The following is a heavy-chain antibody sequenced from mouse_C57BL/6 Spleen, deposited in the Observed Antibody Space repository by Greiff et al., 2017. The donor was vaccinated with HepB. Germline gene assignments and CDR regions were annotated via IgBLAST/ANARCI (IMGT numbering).Heavy chain of an antibody. CDR1: GFSLSTSGMG. CDR2: IYWDDDK. Sequence: QVTLKESGPGILQPSQTLSLTCSCSGFSLSTSGMGVSWIRQPSGKGLEWLAHIYWDDDKCYNPFLKSRLTISKDTSRNQLFLTITSVDTADTATYYCARIDTWFAHWGQGTLVTVSA. J-gene: IGHJ3*01. V-gene: IGHV8-12*01. CDR3: ARIDTWFAH.